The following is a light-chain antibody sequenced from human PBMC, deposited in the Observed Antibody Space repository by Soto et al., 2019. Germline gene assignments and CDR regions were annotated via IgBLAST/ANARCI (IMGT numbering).Light chain of an antibody. V-gene: IGKV3-15*01. J-gene: IGKJ5*01. CDR3: QQRKNWQVT. CDR1: QSVSSN. Sequence: EIVMTQSPATLSVSPGGRATLSCRASQSVSSNLAWYQQKPGQAPRLLIYGASTRATGIPARFSGSGSGTEFTLTISSLQSEDFAVYYCQQRKNWQVTFGQGTRLEIK. CDR2: GAS.